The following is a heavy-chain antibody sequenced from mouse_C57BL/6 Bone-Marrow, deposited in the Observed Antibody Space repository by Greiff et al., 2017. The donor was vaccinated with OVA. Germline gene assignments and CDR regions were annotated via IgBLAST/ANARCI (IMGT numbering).Heavy chain of an antibody. J-gene: IGHJ1*03. Sequence: VKLMESGAELVKPGASVKMSCKASGYTFTTYPIEWMKQNHGKSLEWIGNFHPYNDDTKYNEKFKGKATLTVEKSSSTVYLELSRLTSDDSAVYYCARREVGGGWYFDVWGTGTTVTVSS. CDR3: ARREVGGGWYFDV. CDR2: FHPYNDDT. CDR1: GYTFTTYP. V-gene: IGHV1-47*01. D-gene: IGHD1-1*01.